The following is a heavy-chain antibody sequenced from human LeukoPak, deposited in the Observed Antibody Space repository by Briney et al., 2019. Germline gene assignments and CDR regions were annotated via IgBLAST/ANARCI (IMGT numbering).Heavy chain of an antibody. CDR1: GFTFSSYS. CDR3: ASSYRWLVSPFDY. Sequence: SGGSLRLSCAASGFTFSSYSMNWVRQAPGKGLEWVSYISSSSSTIYYADSVKGRFTISRDNAKNSLYLQMNSLRAEDTAVYYCASSYRWLVSPFDYWGQGTLVTVSS. V-gene: IGHV3-48*01. D-gene: IGHD6-19*01. J-gene: IGHJ4*02. CDR2: ISSSSSTI.